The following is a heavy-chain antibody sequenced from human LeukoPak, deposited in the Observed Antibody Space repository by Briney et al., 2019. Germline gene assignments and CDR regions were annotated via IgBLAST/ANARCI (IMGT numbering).Heavy chain of an antibody. D-gene: IGHD6-19*01. CDR1: GGSIGSGGYY. CDR3: ARDRSSGWFDY. Sequence: SETLSLTCTVSGGSIGSGGYYYTWLRQHPGKGLEYIGYIYYSGSTYYNPSLKSRVAMSVDTSKSQFSLKLSSVTAADTAVYYCARDRSSGWFDYWGQGTLVTVSS. J-gene: IGHJ4*02. CDR2: IYYSGST. V-gene: IGHV4-31*03.